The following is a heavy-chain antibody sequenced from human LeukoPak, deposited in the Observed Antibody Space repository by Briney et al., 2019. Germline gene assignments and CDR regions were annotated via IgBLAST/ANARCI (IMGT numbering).Heavy chain of an antibody. D-gene: IGHD2-15*01. CDR2: ISSSSSYI. CDR1: GFTFSSYS. V-gene: IGHV3-21*01. Sequence: GGSLRLSCAASGFTFSSYSMNWVRQAPGKGLEWVSSISSSSSYIYYADSVKGRFTISRDNAKNSLYLQMNSLRAEDTAVYYCARALGYCSGGSCLFDYWGQGTLVTVSS. J-gene: IGHJ4*02. CDR3: ARALGYCSGGSCLFDY.